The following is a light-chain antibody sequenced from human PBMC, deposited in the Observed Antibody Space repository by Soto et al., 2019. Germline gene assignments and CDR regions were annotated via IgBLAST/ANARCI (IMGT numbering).Light chain of an antibody. CDR2: DAS. J-gene: IGKJ1*01. CDR1: RIVSMW. V-gene: IGKV1-5*01. CDR3: QQYNTYLTWA. Sequence: DTRMTQSPSTLSASVGDRVTITCRASRIVSMWLAWFQQKPGKAPRLLIYDASKLESGVPSRFSGSGSGTEFTLTISSLQPEDSATYYCQQYNTYLTWAFGQGTKVDIK.